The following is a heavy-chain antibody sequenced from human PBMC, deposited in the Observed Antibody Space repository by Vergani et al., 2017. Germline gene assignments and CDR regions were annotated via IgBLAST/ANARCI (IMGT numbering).Heavy chain of an antibody. Sequence: QLQLQESGPGLVKPSETLSLTCTVSGGSISSSSYYWGWIRQPPGKGLEWIGGIYYSGSTYYNPSLKSRVTISVDTSKNQFSLKLSSVTAADTAVYYCARQQPNWNYFPVWFDPWGQGTLVTVSS. J-gene: IGHJ5*02. CDR3: ARQQPNWNYFPVWFDP. V-gene: IGHV4-39*01. CDR2: IYYSGST. D-gene: IGHD1-7*01. CDR1: GGSISSSSYY.